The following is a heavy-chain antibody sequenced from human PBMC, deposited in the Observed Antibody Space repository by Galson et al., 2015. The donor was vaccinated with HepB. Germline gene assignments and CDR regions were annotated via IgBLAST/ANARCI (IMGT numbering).Heavy chain of an antibody. D-gene: IGHD2-15*01. J-gene: IGHJ4*02. CDR2: LYSGGST. CDR1: AFTVSSNY. Sequence: SLRLSCAASAFTVSSNYMSWVRQAPGKGLEWVSVLYSGGSTYYADSVKGRSTISRDISKNTLYLQMNSLGAEDTAVYYCARGYCSGGSCYAVYFDYWGQGTLVTVSS. V-gene: IGHV3-53*01. CDR3: ARGYCSGGSCYAVYFDY.